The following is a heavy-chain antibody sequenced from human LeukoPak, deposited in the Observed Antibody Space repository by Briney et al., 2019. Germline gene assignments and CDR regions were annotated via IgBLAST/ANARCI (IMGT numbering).Heavy chain of an antibody. J-gene: IGHJ4*02. CDR2: IYYSGST. D-gene: IGHD1-26*01. V-gene: IGHV4-39*01. Sequence: PSETLSLTCTVSGGSISGSSYYWGWIRQPPGKGLEWIGSIYYSGSTYYNPSLKSRVTISVDTSKNQFSLKLSSVTAADTAVYYCARVGRESYHIDYWGQGTLVTVSS. CDR3: ARVGRESYHIDY. CDR1: GGSISGSSYY.